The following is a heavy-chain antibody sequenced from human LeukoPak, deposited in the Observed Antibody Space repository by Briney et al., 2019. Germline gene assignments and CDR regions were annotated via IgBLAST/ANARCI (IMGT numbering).Heavy chain of an antibody. Sequence: GRSLRLSCAASGFTFSSYAMHWVRQAPGKGLEWVAVISYDGSNKYYADSVKGRFTISRDNSKNTLYLQMNSLRAEDTAVYYCARDGIRRQIRFLEWLLVFWGQGTLVTVSS. D-gene: IGHD3-3*01. CDR3: ARDGIRRQIRFLEWLLVF. J-gene: IGHJ4*02. V-gene: IGHV3-30-3*01. CDR1: GFTFSSYA. CDR2: ISYDGSNK.